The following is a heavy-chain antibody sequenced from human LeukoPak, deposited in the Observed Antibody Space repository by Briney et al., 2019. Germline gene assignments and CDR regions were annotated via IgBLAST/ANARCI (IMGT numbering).Heavy chain of an antibody. CDR2: IIPIFGTA. V-gene: IGHV1-69*06. Sequence: ASVTVSCKASGGTFSSYAISWVRQAPAQGLEWMGGIIPIFGTANYAQKFQGRVTITADKSTSTAYMELSSLRSEDMAVYYCARPNSSSQPFAPFDYWGQGTLVTVSS. CDR3: ARPNSSSQPFAPFDY. D-gene: IGHD6-13*01. CDR1: GGTFSSYA. J-gene: IGHJ4*02.